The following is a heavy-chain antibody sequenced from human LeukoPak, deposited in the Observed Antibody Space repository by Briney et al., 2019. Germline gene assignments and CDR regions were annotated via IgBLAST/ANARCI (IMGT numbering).Heavy chain of an antibody. CDR3: ARGRVPAAYYYYMDV. CDR1: GGTFSSYA. D-gene: IGHD2-2*01. J-gene: IGHJ6*03. CDR2: IIPIFGTA. V-gene: IGHV1-69*06. Sequence: SVKVSCKASGGTFSSYAISWVRQAPGQGLEWMGGIIPIFGTANYAQKFQGRVTITADKSTSTAYMELSSLRSEDTAVYYCARGRVPAAYYYYMDVWGKGTTVTVSS.